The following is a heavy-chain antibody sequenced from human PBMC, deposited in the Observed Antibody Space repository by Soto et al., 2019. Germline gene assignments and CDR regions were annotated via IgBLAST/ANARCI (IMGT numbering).Heavy chain of an antibody. J-gene: IGHJ4*02. CDR1: GYTFTSYA. CDR3: ARGRIAVAGFFDY. D-gene: IGHD6-19*01. Sequence: QVQLVQSGAEVKKPGASVKVSCKASGYTFTSYAMHWVRQAPGQRLEWMGWINAGNGNTKYSQKFQGRVTINRDTSASTAYMELSSLRSEDTAVYYCARGRIAVAGFFDYWGQGTLVTVSS. CDR2: INAGNGNT. V-gene: IGHV1-3*01.